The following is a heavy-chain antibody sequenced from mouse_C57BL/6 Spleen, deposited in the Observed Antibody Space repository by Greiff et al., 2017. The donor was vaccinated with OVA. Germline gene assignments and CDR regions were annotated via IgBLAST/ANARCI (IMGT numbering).Heavy chain of an antibody. V-gene: IGHV2-5*01. Sequence: VKLMESGPGLVQPSQSLSITCTASGFSLTSYGVHWVRQSPGKGLEWLGVIWRGGSTDSTASFMSRLSITKDNSKSLVFVKMNSLQADDTAIYYCANKLLGGFAYWGQGTLVTVSA. J-gene: IGHJ3*01. CDR2: IWRGGST. D-gene: IGHD2-1*01. CDR3: ANKLLGGFAY. CDR1: GFSLTSYG.